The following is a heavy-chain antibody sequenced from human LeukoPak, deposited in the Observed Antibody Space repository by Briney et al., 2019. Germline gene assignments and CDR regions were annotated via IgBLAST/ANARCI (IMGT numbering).Heavy chain of an antibody. D-gene: IGHD5-24*01. Sequence: GGSLRLSCAASGFSFTTYAMTWVRQAPGKGLEWLSTVSANGGSTYYADSVKGRFIISRDNSKNMGYLQMNSLTVEDTATYYCAKRTMSAFDSWGQGTLLIVSS. J-gene: IGHJ4*02. CDR1: GFSFTTYA. V-gene: IGHV3-23*01. CDR2: VSANGGST. CDR3: AKRTMSAFDS.